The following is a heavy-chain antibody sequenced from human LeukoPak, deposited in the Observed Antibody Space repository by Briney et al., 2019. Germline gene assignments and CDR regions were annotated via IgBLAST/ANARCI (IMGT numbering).Heavy chain of an antibody. CDR1: GGSISSGGYY. CDR2: IYYSGST. CDR3: ARGRYCSGGSCYSEVDY. D-gene: IGHD2-15*01. V-gene: IGHV4-31*03. Sequence: SETLSLTCTVSGGSISSGGYYWSWICQHPGTGLEWIGYIYYSGSTYYNPSLKSRVTISVDTSKNQFSLKLSSVTAADTAVYYCARGRYCSGGSCYSEVDYWGQGTLVTVSS. J-gene: IGHJ4*02.